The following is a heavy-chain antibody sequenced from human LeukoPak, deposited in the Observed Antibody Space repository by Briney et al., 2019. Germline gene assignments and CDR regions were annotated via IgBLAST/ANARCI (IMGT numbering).Heavy chain of an antibody. V-gene: IGHV3-48*03. CDR2: ISSSGSTV. J-gene: IGHJ4*02. Sequence: GGSLRLSCEASGFTFSSYEMNWVRQAPGKGLEWVSYISSSGSTVYYADYVKGRFTISRDKAKNSLYLQMNSLRAEDTAVYYCARDKQYSSGWYHRPIDYWGQGTLVTVSS. CDR1: GFTFSSYE. CDR3: ARDKQYSSGWYHRPIDY. D-gene: IGHD6-19*01.